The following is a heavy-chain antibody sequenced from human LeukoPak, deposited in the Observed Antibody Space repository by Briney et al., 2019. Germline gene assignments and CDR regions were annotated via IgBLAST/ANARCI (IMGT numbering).Heavy chain of an antibody. CDR2: VKSKTDGETT. J-gene: IGHJ3*02. CDR1: GFTFSQDW. D-gene: IGHD4-17*01. CDR3: TTDVPFFYGDGAYT. Sequence: GGSLRLSCAASGFTFSQDWMTRVRQAPGKGLEWIGRVKSKTDGETTDYAAPVKGRFTISRDDSKNTLYLQMNSLKTEDTAVYYCTTDVPFFYGDGAYTWGQGTMVTVSS. V-gene: IGHV3-15*01.